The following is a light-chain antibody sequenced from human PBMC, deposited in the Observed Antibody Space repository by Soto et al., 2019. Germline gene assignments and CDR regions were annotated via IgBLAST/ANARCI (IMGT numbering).Light chain of an antibody. CDR1: RSDVGGYNY. Sequence: QSVLTQPASVSGSPGQSITISCTGTRSDVGGYNYVSWYQQHPGNAPKLMIYEVSTRPSGVSNRFSGSKSGNTASLTISGLQAEDEADYYCSSYTSSSTRVVGGGTKLTVL. V-gene: IGLV2-14*01. J-gene: IGLJ3*02. CDR2: EVS. CDR3: SSYTSSSTRV.